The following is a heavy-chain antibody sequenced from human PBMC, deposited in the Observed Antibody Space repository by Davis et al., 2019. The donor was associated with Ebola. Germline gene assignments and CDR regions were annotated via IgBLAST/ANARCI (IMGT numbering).Heavy chain of an antibody. Sequence: SCAVSGGSISRGGSYWTWIRQHPGKGLEWIGYIYCSGSTYYKPSLKSRVTISLDTSKNQFSLNLYSVTAADTAVYYCARDLRYDSSGYDYYFYMDVWGKGTTVTVSS. CDR2: IYCSGST. J-gene: IGHJ6*03. CDR3: ARDLRYDSSGYDYYFYMDV. D-gene: IGHD3-22*01. CDR1: GGSISRGGSY. V-gene: IGHV4-31*02.